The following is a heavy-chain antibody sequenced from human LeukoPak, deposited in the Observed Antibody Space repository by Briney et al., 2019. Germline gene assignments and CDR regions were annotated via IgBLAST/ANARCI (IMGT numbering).Heavy chain of an antibody. Sequence: ASVKVSCKASGYTFTGYFIHWVRQAPGQGLEWMGWINPNNGGTNYAQKFQGRVTMTRDTSISTAYMELSRLRSDDTAVYYCARGPSGYHNTGGQGTLVTVSS. J-gene: IGHJ4*02. CDR2: INPNNGGT. CDR3: ARGPSGYHNT. CDR1: GYTFTGYF. D-gene: IGHD5-12*01. V-gene: IGHV1-2*02.